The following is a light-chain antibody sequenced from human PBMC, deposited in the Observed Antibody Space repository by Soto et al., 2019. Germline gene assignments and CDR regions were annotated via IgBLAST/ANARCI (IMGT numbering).Light chain of an antibody. CDR3: SSYAGIQPWV. CDR2: EVN. CDR1: SSDVGGYNY. V-gene: IGLV2-8*01. J-gene: IGLJ3*02. Sequence: QSVLTQPPSASGSPGQSVTISCTGTSSDVGGYNYVSWYQQHPGKAPKLIIYEVNKRPSGVPDRFSGSKSGNTASLTVSGLQAEDEADYYCSSYAGIQPWVFGGGTKLTVL.